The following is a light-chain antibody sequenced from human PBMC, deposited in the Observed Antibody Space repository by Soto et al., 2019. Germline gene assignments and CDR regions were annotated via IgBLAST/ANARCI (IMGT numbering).Light chain of an antibody. J-gene: IGKJ5*01. CDR1: QGISSY. CDR3: QQLDSYPIT. CDR2: DAS. V-gene: IGKV1-9*01. Sequence: DIQLTQSPSFLSASVGDRVTITCRASQGISSYLAWYQQKPGEAPKLLIYDASTLQSGVPSRFSGSGSGTEFTLTISSLQPEHFATYYCQQLDSYPITFGQGTRLEIE.